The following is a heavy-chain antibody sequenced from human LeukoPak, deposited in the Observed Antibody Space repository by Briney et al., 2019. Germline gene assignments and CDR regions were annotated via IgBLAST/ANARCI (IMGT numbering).Heavy chain of an antibody. V-gene: IGHV1-46*01. J-gene: IGHJ4*02. Sequence: ASVRVPCKASGYSFTSYYIHWVRQAPGQGLEWMGIINPDGGSTTYAQKFQGRVTMTRDTSTSTVYMELSSLRSEDTAVYYCARVILGATSDDTGFQYWGQGTLVTVSS. CDR3: ARVILGATSDDTGFQY. CDR1: GYSFTSYY. CDR2: INPDGGST. D-gene: IGHD1-26*01.